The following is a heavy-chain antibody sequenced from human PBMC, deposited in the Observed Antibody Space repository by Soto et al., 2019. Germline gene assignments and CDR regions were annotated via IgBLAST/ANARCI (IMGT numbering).Heavy chain of an antibody. V-gene: IGHV1-69*06. CDR1: GGTFSSYG. CDR2: IIPIFGTA. Sequence: SVKVYCKASGGTFSSYGISWVRQAPGQGLEWMGGIIPIFGTANYAQKFQGRVTITADKSTSTAYMELSSLRSEDTAVYYCARAQTYYEGLSVTYRYYGLHVWGQGTMVTV. CDR3: ARAQTYYEGLSVTYRYYGLHV. J-gene: IGHJ6*02. D-gene: IGHD3-3*01.